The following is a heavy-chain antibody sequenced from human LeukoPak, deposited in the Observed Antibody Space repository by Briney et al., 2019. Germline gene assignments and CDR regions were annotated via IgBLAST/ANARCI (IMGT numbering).Heavy chain of an antibody. CDR1: GGSISSSSYY. CDR3: ARHTRTTKDGQWVHYLDS. J-gene: IGHJ4*02. D-gene: IGHD1-14*01. Sequence: NPSETLSLTCTVSGGSISSSSYYWGWIRQPPGKGLEWIGSIYYSGSTYYNPSLMSRVTISVDTSKNQFSLHVSSVTAADTAVFYCARHTRTTKDGQWVHYLDSWGQGTLVTVPS. CDR2: IYYSGST. V-gene: IGHV4-39*07.